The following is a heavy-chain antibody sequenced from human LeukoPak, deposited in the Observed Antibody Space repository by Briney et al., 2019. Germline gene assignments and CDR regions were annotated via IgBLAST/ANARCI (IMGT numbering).Heavy chain of an antibody. V-gene: IGHV3-23*01. D-gene: IGHD3-22*01. CDR1: GFTFSSYV. J-gene: IGHJ4*02. CDR2: IAGDGGDT. Sequence: GGSLRLSCAASGFTFSSYVMIWVRQAPGKGLEWVSAIAGDGGDTYYADSVKGRFTISRDNSKNTLFLHMNSLRVEDTAVYYCAKGSSDSSPYYYDYWGQGALVTVSS. CDR3: AKGSSDSSPYYYDY.